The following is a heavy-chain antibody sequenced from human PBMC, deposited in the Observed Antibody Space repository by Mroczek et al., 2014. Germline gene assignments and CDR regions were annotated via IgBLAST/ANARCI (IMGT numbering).Heavy chain of an antibody. CDR2: IYYSGST. D-gene: IGHD1-1*01. CDR1: GGSISSGGYY. Sequence: QVQLQESGPGLVKPSQTLSLTCTVSGGSISSGGYYWSWIRQHPGKGLEWIGYIYYSGSTYYNPSLKSRVTISVDTSKNQFSLKLSSVTAADTAVYYCARGLGLERWTDYNFGLPTTETNWFDPWGQGTLVT. J-gene: IGHJ5*02. CDR3: ARGLGLERWTDYNFGLPTTETNWFDP. V-gene: IGHV4-31*03.